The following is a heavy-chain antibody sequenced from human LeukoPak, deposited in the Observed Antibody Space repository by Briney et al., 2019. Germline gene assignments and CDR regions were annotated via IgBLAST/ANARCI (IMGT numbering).Heavy chain of an antibody. V-gene: IGHV4-59*01. CDR2: IYYSGST. Sequence: SSETMSLTCTVPGGSISSYYWSWIRQPPGKGLEWIGYIYYSGSTNYNPSLKSRVTISVDTSKNQFPLKLSAVTAADTAVYYCAVAAAGTLFDPWGQGTLVTVSS. D-gene: IGHD6-13*01. CDR1: GGSISSYY. J-gene: IGHJ5*02. CDR3: AVAAAGTLFDP.